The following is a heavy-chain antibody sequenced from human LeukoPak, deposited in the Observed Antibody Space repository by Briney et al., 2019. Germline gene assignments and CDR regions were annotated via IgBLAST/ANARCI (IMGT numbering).Heavy chain of an antibody. Sequence: ASVKVSCKASGYTFTSYDINWVRQATGQGLEWMGWMNPNSGNTGYAQKFQGRVTMTRNTSISTAYMELSSLRSEDTAVYYCARGPFSGYSGYDAAATPWGQGTLVTVSS. CDR3: ARGPFSGYSGYDAAATP. D-gene: IGHD5-12*01. CDR1: GYTFTSYD. V-gene: IGHV1-8*01. CDR2: MNPNSGNT. J-gene: IGHJ5*02.